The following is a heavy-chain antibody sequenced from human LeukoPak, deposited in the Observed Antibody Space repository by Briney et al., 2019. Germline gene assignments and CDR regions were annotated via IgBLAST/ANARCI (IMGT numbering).Heavy chain of an antibody. V-gene: IGHV3-21*01. CDR2: ISSSSSYI. CDR3: ARDDDDYGIY. J-gene: IGHJ4*02. CDR1: GFTFSSYA. D-gene: IGHD4-17*01. Sequence: GGSLRLSCAASGFTFSSYAMSWVRQAPGKGLEWVSSISSSSSYIYYADSVKGRFTISRDNAKNSLYLQTNSLRAEDTAVYYCARDDDDYGIYWGQGTLVTVSS.